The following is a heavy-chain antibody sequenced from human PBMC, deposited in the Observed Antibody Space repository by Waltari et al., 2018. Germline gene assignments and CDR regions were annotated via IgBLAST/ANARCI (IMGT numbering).Heavy chain of an antibody. CDR3: ARGFDDSSGADDY. V-gene: IGHV3-66*02. J-gene: IGHJ4*02. D-gene: IGHD3-22*01. Sequence: EVHLVESGGGLVQPGGSLRLSCAASGFTVSSNYMSWVRQAPGKGLEWVSVIYSGGSTYYADSVKGRFTISRDNSKNTLYLQMNSLRAEDTAVYYCARGFDDSSGADDYWGQGTLVTVSS. CDR2: IYSGGST. CDR1: GFTVSSNY.